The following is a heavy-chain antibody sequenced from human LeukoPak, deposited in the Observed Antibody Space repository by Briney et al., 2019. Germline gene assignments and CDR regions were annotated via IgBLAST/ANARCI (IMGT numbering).Heavy chain of an antibody. V-gene: IGHV1-2*02. D-gene: IGHD3-10*01. CDR3: ARDPLWFGEGLFDY. Sequence: ASVKVSCKASGYTFTGYYMHWVRQAPGQGLEWMGWINPNSGGTNYAQKFQGRVTMTRDTSISTAYVELSRLRSDDTAVYYCARDPLWFGEGLFDYWGQGTLVTVSS. CDR2: INPNSGGT. J-gene: IGHJ4*02. CDR1: GYTFTGYY.